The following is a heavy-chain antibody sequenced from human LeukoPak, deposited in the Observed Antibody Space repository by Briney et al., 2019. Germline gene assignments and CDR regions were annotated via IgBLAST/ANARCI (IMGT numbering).Heavy chain of an antibody. V-gene: IGHV6-1*01. CDR2: TYYRSKWYY. CDR3: ARDEGNTGWHTFDI. CDR1: GDSVSTINGA. D-gene: IGHD6-19*01. J-gene: IGHJ4*02. Sequence: SQTLSVTCGISGDSVSTINGAWNWVRQSPSRGLEWLGRTYYRSKWYYDYAVSVQGRITINPDTSKNQFSLQLSSVTPEDTAVYYCARDEGNTGWHTFDIWGQGTLTTVSS.